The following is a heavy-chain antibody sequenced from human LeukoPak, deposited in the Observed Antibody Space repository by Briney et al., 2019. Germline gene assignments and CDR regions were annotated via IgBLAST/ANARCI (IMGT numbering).Heavy chain of an antibody. CDR2: IYYSGSA. J-gene: IGHJ3*02. D-gene: IGHD2-2*01. V-gene: IGHV4-39*01. CDR1: GGAISSSSYY. Sequence: SEPLSLTCTVSGGAISSSSYYWGWIRQPPGKGLEWIGSIYYSGSAYYNPSLKSRVTISVDTSKNQFSLKLSSVTAADPAVYYCARYCSSTSCYGSDAFDIWGQGTMVTVCS. CDR3: ARYCSSTSCYGSDAFDI.